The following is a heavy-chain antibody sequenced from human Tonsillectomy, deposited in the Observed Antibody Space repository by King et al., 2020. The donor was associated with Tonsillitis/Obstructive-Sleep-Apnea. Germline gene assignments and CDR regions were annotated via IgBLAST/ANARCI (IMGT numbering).Heavy chain of an antibody. CDR1: GFTFSGSA. Sequence: VQLVESGGGLVQPGGSLKLSCAASGFTFSGSAMHWVRQASGKGLEWVGRIRSKAKSYATAYAASGKGRFTISRDYSKNTAYLQMNSLKTEDTAVYYCTRRKTDDSSGYYYGWGQGTLVTVSS. V-gene: IGHV3-73*02. CDR3: TRRKTDDSSGYYYG. CDR2: IRSKAKSYAT. D-gene: IGHD3-22*01. J-gene: IGHJ4*02.